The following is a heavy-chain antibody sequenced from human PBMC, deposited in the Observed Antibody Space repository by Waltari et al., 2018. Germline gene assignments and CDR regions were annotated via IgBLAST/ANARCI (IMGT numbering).Heavy chain of an antibody. Sequence: QVQLLESGGGVVQPGRSLRLSCAASGSSLSGHAMHWVRQAPGKGLEWVALISYDESNKYYADSVKGRFTISRGNSNNTLYLQRNSLRVEDTAVYYCAYDPWGHCINKNCPLAFEPRGQGTMVTVSS. CDR2: ISYDESNK. V-gene: IGHV3-30*01. D-gene: IGHD2-8*01. CDR1: GSSLSGHA. CDR3: AYDPWGHCINKNCPLAFEP. J-gene: IGHJ3*01.